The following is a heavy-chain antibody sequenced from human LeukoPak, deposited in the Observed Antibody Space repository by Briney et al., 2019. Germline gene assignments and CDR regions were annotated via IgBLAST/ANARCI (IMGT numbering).Heavy chain of an antibody. CDR2: IYYSGST. CDR3: AEETSLEGQLLKNSYYFDY. J-gene: IGHJ4*02. CDR1: GGSISSSTYY. Sequence: PSETLSLTCTVSGGSISSSTYYWGWIRKPPGKGLEWIGSIYYSGSTYYNPSLKSRVTISVDTSKNQFSLKLSSVTAADTALYYCAEETSLEGQLLKNSYYFDYWGQGTLVTVSS. V-gene: IGHV4-39*01. D-gene: IGHD2-2*01.